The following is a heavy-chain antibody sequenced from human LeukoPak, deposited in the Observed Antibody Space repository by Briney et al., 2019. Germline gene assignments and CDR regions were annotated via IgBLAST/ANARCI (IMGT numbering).Heavy chain of an antibody. J-gene: IGHJ4*02. CDR3: ARGSRSSTSSYYFDY. CDR1: GGTFSSYA. Sequence: SVKVSCKASGGTFSSYAISWVRQAPGQGLEWMGGIIPIFGTANYAQKFQGRVTITADESASTAYMELSSLRSEDTAVYYCARGSRSSTSSYYFDYWGQGTLVTVSS. V-gene: IGHV1-69*13. CDR2: IIPIFGTA. D-gene: IGHD2-2*01.